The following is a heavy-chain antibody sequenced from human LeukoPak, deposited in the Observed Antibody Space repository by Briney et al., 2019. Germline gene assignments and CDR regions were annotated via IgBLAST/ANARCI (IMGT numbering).Heavy chain of an antibody. CDR1: GFTFSRYG. J-gene: IGHJ3*02. Sequence: GGSLRLSLALSGFTFSRYGMRGLRQAPGKGLEWVAVIWYDGSNKYYVDSVQGRFTISRDNPKNSRYLQMSSLRAEDTTVYYCAREDYYNMSGYYFPDAFDIWGQGTMVTVSS. V-gene: IGHV3-33*01. D-gene: IGHD3-22*01. CDR2: IWYDGSNK. CDR3: AREDYYNMSGYYFPDAFDI.